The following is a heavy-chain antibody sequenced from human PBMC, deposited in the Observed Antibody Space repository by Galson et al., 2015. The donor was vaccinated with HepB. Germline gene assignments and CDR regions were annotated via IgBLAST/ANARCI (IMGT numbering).Heavy chain of an antibody. CDR2: IRSKAYGGTT. J-gene: IGHJ4*02. D-gene: IGHD3-22*01. Sequence: SLRLSCAASGFTFGDYAMSWVRQAPGKGLEWVGFIRSKAYGGTTEYAASVKGRFTISRDDSKGIAYLQMNSLKTEDTGVYYCTLDTSGYNYYFDYWGQGTLVTVSS. V-gene: IGHV3-49*04. CDR3: TLDTSGYNYYFDY. CDR1: GFTFGDYA.